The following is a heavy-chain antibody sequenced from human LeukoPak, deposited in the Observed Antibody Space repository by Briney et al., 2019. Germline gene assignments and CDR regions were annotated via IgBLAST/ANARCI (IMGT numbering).Heavy chain of an antibody. D-gene: IGHD5-12*01. V-gene: IGHV3-7*01. CDR2: IKEDGSEK. J-gene: IGHJ4*02. Sequence: PGGSLRLSCAASGFSFSSYWMSWVRQAPGKGLEWVANIKEDGSEKYYVDSVKGRFTISRDNAKNSLYLQMNSLRVEDTALYYCARDWRSFVATAGADSEYWGQGTLVTVSS. CDR3: ARDWRSFVATAGADSEY. CDR1: GFSFSSYW.